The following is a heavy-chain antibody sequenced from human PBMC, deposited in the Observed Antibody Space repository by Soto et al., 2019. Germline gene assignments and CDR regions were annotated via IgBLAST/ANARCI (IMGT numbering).Heavy chain of an antibody. D-gene: IGHD6-19*01. V-gene: IGHV3-15*07. Sequence: GGSLRLSCAASGFTFSNAWMNWVRQAPGRGLEWVGRIKSKTDGGTTDYAAPVKGGFTISRDDSKNTLYLQMNSLKTEDTAVYYCTTDEEGLVLPGRYYYSYYCMDVWGQGTTVTVSS. CDR3: TTDEEGLVLPGRYYYSYYCMDV. CDR1: GFTFSNAW. J-gene: IGHJ6*02. CDR2: IKSKTDGGTT.